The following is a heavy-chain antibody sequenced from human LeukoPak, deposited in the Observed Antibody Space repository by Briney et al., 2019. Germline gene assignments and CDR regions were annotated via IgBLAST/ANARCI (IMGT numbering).Heavy chain of an antibody. D-gene: IGHD6-13*01. CDR3: VRTRREAAIHNAFDI. Sequence: PGGSLRLSCVNYEFTFSTYALQWVRQAPGKGLEWVAVISYDGRHKYYADSVKGRCTISGDNSKNTVYLQMTSLRAEDTAVYYCVRTRREAAIHNAFDIWGQGTMVTVSS. V-gene: IGHV3-30*04. CDR2: ISYDGRHK. CDR1: EFTFSTYA. J-gene: IGHJ3*02.